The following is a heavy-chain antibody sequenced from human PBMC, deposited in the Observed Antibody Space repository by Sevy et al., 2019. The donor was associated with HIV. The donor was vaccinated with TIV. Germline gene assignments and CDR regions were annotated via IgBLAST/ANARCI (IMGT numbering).Heavy chain of an antibody. CDR2: ISSSSSYI. V-gene: IGHV3-21*01. CDR1: GFTFSSYS. Sequence: GGSLRLSCAASGFTFSSYSMNWVRQAPGKGLEWVSSISSSSSYIYYADSVKGRFTISRDNAKNSLYLQMNSLRAEDTTVHYCARGVDSSSEYYFDYWGQGTLVTVSS. CDR3: ARGVDSSSEYYFDY. D-gene: IGHD6-6*01. J-gene: IGHJ4*02.